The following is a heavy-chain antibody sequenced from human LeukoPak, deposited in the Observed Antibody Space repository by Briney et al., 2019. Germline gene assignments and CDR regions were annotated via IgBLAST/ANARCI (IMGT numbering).Heavy chain of an antibody. Sequence: SETLSLTCAVYGGSFSGYYWSWIRQPPGKGLEWIGEINNSGSTNYNPTLKSRVTISVATYKSQFSLKLTSVTAADTAVYYCARHVRVVVVVAVDYWGQGTLVTVSS. CDR2: INNSGST. CDR3: ARHVRVVVVVAVDY. V-gene: IGHV4-34*01. CDR1: GGSFSGYY. J-gene: IGHJ4*02. D-gene: IGHD2-15*01.